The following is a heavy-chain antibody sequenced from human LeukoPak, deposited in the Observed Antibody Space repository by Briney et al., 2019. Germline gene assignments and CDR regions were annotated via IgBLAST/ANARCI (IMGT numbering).Heavy chain of an antibody. CDR2: ISAGGGST. V-gene: IGHV3-23*01. Sequence: GGSLRLSCAASGFTFSNYAMSWVRQAPGKGLEWVSAISAGGGSTYYADSVKGRFTLSRDNSMNTLYLQMNSLRAEDTAVYYCAKDVESGRSADYWGQGTLVTVSS. CDR3: AKDVESGRSADY. D-gene: IGHD3-10*01. CDR1: GFTFSNYA. J-gene: IGHJ4*02.